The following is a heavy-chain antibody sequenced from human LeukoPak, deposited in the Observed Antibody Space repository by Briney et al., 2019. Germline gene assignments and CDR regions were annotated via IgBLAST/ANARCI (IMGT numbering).Heavy chain of an antibody. Sequence: PGGSLRLSCAASGFTLSGFVMHWVRQAPGKGLEWVANIKQDGSEKNYVDSVKGRFTISRDNAKSSLFLQMNDLRAEDTAVYYCAKGGRGNGEVYWGQGTLVTVSS. D-gene: IGHD2-8*01. J-gene: IGHJ4*02. CDR2: IKQDGSEK. CDR3: AKGGRGNGEVY. CDR1: GFTLSGFV. V-gene: IGHV3-7*01.